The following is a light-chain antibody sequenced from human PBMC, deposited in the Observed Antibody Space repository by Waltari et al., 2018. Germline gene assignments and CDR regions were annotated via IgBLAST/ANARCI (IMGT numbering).Light chain of an antibody. CDR1: SSNIGSNT. J-gene: IGLJ3*02. CDR2: SNT. V-gene: IGLV1-44*01. Sequence: QSVLTQPPSASGTPGQRVTISCSGSSSNIGSNTVNWYQQLPGTAPKLLIYSNTSRPSGVPDRFSGSKSGTSASLAISGLQSEDEADYYCAAWDDSLNGPVFGGGTKLTVL. CDR3: AAWDDSLNGPV.